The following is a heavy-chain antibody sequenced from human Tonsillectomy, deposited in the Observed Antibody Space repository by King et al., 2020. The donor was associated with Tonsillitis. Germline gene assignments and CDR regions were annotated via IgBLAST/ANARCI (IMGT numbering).Heavy chain of an antibody. CDR2: INNSGST. CDR1: GGSFSNYY. CDR3: SLYYCDNGMDV. J-gene: IGHJ6*02. Sequence: VQLQQWGAGLLKPSETLSLTCVVPGGSFSNYYWSWVRQPPGKGLEWIGEINNSGSTNYNPSLKSRGTISVDTSKNKFSLKLSSVTAADTAVYYCSLYYCDNGMDVWGQGTTVTVSS. V-gene: IGHV4-34*03.